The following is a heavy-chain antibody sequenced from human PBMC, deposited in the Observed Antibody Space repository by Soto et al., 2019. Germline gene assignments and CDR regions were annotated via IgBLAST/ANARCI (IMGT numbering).Heavy chain of an antibody. V-gene: IGHV3-48*03. J-gene: IGHJ4*02. CDR2: ITASGTTI. Sequence: EVQLVESGGGLVQPGRSLRLSCAASGFPFSSFAMNWVRQAPGKGLEWVSYITASGTTIFYADFVKGRFTFSRDNAKNSLYLEMNSLRADDTAVYYCVRDPRGGTSPGYFDKWGQGALVTVSS. CDR1: GFPFSSFA. CDR3: VRDPRGGTSPGYFDK. D-gene: IGHD1-26*01.